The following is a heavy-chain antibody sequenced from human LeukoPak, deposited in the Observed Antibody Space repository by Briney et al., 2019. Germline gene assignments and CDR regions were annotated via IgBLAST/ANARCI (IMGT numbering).Heavy chain of an antibody. CDR3: ARADSSSWYWRLDY. CDR1: GGSISSGGNF. V-gene: IGHV4-31*03. J-gene: IGHJ4*02. D-gene: IGHD6-13*01. CDR2: ISYSGSTS. Sequence: SEILSLTCTVSGGSISSGGNFWTWIRQHPGKGLEWVGYISYSGSTSYYNPSLKSRLTISVDTSKNHFSLKLNSVTAADTAVYYCARADSSSWYWRLDYWGQGTLVTVSS.